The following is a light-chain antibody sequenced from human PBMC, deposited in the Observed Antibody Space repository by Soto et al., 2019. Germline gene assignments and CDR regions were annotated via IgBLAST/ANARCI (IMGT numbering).Light chain of an antibody. V-gene: IGLV1-40*01. CDR1: SSNIGAGYD. J-gene: IGLJ1*01. CDR2: NNS. Sequence: QSVLTQPPSVSGAPGQRVTISCTGSSSNIGAGYDVHWYQQLPGTAPKLLIYNNSNRPSGVPDRFSGSKSGTSASLAITGLQAEDEADYYCQSYDSSLYVFGTGTKVTV. CDR3: QSYDSSLYV.